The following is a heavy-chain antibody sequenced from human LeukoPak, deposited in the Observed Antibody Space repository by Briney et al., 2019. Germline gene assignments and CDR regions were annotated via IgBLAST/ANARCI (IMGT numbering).Heavy chain of an antibody. J-gene: IGHJ4*02. V-gene: IGHV1-2*02. CDR2: INPDTGGT. Sequence: GASVKVSCKASGYTFTGYYMHWVRQAPGQGLEWMGWINPDTGGTNYAQKFQGRVTMTRDTSISTAYMELSRLRSDDTAVYYCASLGDYGSGSPTGQTDYWGQGTLVTVSS. D-gene: IGHD3-10*01. CDR3: ASLGDYGSGSPTGQTDY. CDR1: GYTFTGYY.